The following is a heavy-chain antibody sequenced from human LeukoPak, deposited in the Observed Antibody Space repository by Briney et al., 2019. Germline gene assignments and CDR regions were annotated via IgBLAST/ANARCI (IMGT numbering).Heavy chain of an antibody. Sequence: GGSLRLSCAASGFTFDDYGMSWVRQAPGKGLEWVSGINWNGGSTGYADSVKGRFTISRDNAKNSLYLQMNSLRAEDTALYYCARGRCSGGSCYNAFDIWGQGTMATVSA. D-gene: IGHD2-15*01. CDR3: ARGRCSGGSCYNAFDI. J-gene: IGHJ3*02. CDR2: INWNGGST. CDR1: GFTFDDYG. V-gene: IGHV3-20*04.